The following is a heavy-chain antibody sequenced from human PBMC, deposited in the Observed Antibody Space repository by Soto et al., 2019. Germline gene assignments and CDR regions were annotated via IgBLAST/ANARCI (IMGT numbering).Heavy chain of an antibody. CDR3: ARGVMTTVTTDWYFDL. Sequence: ASVKVSCKASGYTFTSYDINWVRQATGQGLEWMGWMNPNSGNTGYAQKFQGRVTMTRNTSISTAYMELSSLRSEDTAVYYCARGVMTTVTTDWYFDLWGRGTLVTVSS. J-gene: IGHJ2*01. V-gene: IGHV1-8*01. D-gene: IGHD4-17*01. CDR1: GYTFTSYD. CDR2: MNPNSGNT.